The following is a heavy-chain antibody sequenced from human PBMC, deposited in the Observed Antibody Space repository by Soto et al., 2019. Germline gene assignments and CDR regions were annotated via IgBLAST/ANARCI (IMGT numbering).Heavy chain of an antibody. V-gene: IGHV3-48*03. Sequence: GSLSLSWATSGLTFSIYEMNWVREAPGKGLEWVSYISSSGSTIYYADSVKGRFTISRDNAKNSLYLQMNSLRGEDTAVYYCTRLRDILTAIIDYWGQGTLVTVSS. CDR2: ISSSGSTI. CDR1: GLTFSIYE. CDR3: TRLRDILTAIIDY. D-gene: IGHD3-9*01. J-gene: IGHJ4*02.